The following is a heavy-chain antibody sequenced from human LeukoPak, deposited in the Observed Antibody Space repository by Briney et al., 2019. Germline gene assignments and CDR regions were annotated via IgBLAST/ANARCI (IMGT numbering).Heavy chain of an antibody. CDR2: IKPDSGVT. J-gene: IGHJ4*02. V-gene: IGHV1-2*02. Sequence: ASVKVSCKASGYIFTDYYIHWVRQAPGQGLEWVGWIKPDSGVTNYAQNLQGRVTLTRDTSFNTAYMELSRLRFDDTAVYYCARLDPIAMPSIPPFDWGQRTLVTVSS. CDR3: ARLDPIAMPSIPPFD. D-gene: IGHD2-2*01. CDR1: GYIFTDYY.